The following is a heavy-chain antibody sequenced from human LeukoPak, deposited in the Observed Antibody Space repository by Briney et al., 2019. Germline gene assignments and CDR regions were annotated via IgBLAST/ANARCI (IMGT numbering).Heavy chain of an antibody. CDR2: ISYDGSNK. Sequence: GGSLRLSCAASGFTFSSYAMHWVRQAPGKGLECVAVISYDGSNKYFADSVKGRFIISRDNSKNTLYLQMNSLRAEDTAVYYCARAGYYDFWSGFDYWGQGTLVTVSS. J-gene: IGHJ4*02. D-gene: IGHD3-3*01. V-gene: IGHV3-30*04. CDR3: ARAGYYDFWSGFDY. CDR1: GFTFSSYA.